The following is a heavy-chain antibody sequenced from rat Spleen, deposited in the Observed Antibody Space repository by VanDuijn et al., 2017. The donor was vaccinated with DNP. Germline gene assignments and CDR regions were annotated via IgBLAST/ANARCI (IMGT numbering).Heavy chain of an antibody. Sequence: EVQLVESGGGLVQPGRSLKLSCAASGFTFSNYDMAWVRQAPTKGLEWVASISPSGGSTYYRDSVKGRFTVSRDNAKSSLYLQMDSLRSEDTATYYCARPPTYYGYNYWFAYWGQGTLVTVSS. V-gene: IGHV5-25*01. CDR2: ISPSGGST. J-gene: IGHJ3*01. CDR1: GFTFSNYD. D-gene: IGHD1-9*01. CDR3: ARPPTYYGYNYWFAY.